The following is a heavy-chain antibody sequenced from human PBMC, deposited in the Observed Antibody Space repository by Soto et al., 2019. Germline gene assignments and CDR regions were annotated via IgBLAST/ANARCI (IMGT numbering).Heavy chain of an antibody. CDR1: GYNFTSYG. CDR2: ISAYNGNT. CDR3: ARDLAVGLVDY. D-gene: IGHD6-19*01. Sequence: QVQLVQSGAEVKKPGASVKVSCKAYGYNFTSYGISWVRQATGQGLEWMGWISAYNGNTNIAQKLQVRVPMTTYTSTSTAYMELRSLRSDDTAVYYFARDLAVGLVDYWGQGTLVTVSS. V-gene: IGHV1-18*01. J-gene: IGHJ4*02.